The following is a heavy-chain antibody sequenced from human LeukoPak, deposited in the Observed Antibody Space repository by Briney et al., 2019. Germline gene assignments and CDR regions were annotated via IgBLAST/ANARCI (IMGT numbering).Heavy chain of an antibody. J-gene: IGHJ4*02. D-gene: IGHD2-2*01. V-gene: IGHV4-59*11. CDR3: ARGRREYQLPSHFDY. CDR2: IYYSGST. CDR1: GGSISSRY. Sequence: NTSETLSLTCTVSGGSISSRYWSWIRQPPGKGLEWIGYIYYSGSTNYNPSLKSRVTISVDTSKNQFSLKLSSVTAADTAVYYCARGRREYQLPSHFDYWGQGTLVTVSS.